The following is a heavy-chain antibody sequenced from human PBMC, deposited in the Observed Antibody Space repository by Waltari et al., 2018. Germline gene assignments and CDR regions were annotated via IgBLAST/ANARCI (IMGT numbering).Heavy chain of an antibody. D-gene: IGHD4-17*01. J-gene: IGHJ4*02. CDR3: ARDDGYGDSGLDY. CDR1: GFTFRSYS. Sequence: QVQLVESGGGVVQPGRSLRLSCAASGFTFRSYSMHWVRQAPGKGVEWVADILYDGSKEYYADSVKGRFTISRDNSKNTLCLQMNSLRAEDTAVYYCARDDGYGDSGLDYWGQGTLVTVSS. CDR2: ILYDGSKE. V-gene: IGHV3-30-3*01.